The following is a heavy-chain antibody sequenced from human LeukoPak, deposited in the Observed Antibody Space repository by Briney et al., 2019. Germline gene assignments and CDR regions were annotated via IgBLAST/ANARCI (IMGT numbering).Heavy chain of an antibody. CDR2: ISFDGSAK. CDR3: AKGAARITMVRGVVTLYGMDV. CDR1: GFTFSNYG. D-gene: IGHD3-10*01. V-gene: IGHV3-30*18. Sequence: GRSLRLSCAASGFTFSNYGMHWVRQAPGKGLEWVSVISFDGSAKYYADSVKGRFTMSRDNSKNTLYLQMNSLRAEDTAVYYCAKGAARITMVRGVVTLYGMDVWGQGTTVTVSS. J-gene: IGHJ6*02.